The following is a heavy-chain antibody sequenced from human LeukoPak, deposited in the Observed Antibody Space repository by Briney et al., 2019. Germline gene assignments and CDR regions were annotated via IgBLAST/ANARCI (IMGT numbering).Heavy chain of an antibody. D-gene: IGHD1-26*01. Sequence: PSETLSLTCAVSGGSFSSSHWWNWVRQSPGQGLEWIGEIYHSGTTNYNPSLKSRISISVDKSKNQFSLKLTSVTAADTAVYFCARSPSGSSSRYFDPWGQGTLVTVSS. CDR3: ARSPSGSSSRYFDP. CDR1: GGSFSSSHW. V-gene: IGHV4-4*02. CDR2: IYHSGTT. J-gene: IGHJ5*02.